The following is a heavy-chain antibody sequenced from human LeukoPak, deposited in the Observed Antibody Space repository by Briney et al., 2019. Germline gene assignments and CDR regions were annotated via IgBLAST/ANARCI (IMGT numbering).Heavy chain of an antibody. D-gene: IGHD3-22*01. V-gene: IGHV4-34*01. CDR2: IKHSGST. CDR1: GGCFSGYY. CDR3: ASGPQTGGYYDSSGYSDY. J-gene: IGHJ4*02. Sequence: SETLSLTCAVYGGCFSGYYWSWIRQPPGKGLEWMGGIKHSGSTNYNPSLKSRVTISVATSKNQFSLKLSSVTAADTAVYYCASGPQTGGYYDSSGYSDYWGQGTLVTVSS.